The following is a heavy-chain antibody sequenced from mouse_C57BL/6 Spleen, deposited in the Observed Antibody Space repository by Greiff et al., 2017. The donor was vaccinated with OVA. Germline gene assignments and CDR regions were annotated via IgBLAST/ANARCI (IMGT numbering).Heavy chain of an antibody. CDR3: AGYDYDVGYFDY. CDR1: GYTFTDYY. CDR2: INPNNGGT. V-gene: IGHV1-26*01. J-gene: IGHJ2*01. Sequence: EVKLQQSGPELVKPGASVKISCKASGYTFTDYYMNWVKQSHGKSLEWIGDINPNNGGTSYNQKFKGKATLTVDKSSSTAYMELRSLTSEDSAVYYCAGYDYDVGYFDYWGQGTTLTVSS. D-gene: IGHD2-4*01.